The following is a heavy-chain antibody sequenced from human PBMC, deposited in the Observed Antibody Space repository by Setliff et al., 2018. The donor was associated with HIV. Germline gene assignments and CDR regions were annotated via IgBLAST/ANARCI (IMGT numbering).Heavy chain of an antibody. D-gene: IGHD3-3*01. V-gene: IGHV4-4*07. J-gene: IGHJ3*02. Sequence: SETLSLTCTASGGSISSYYWSWIRQPAGKRLEWIGRIYTRGSTNYNPSLKNRVTLSVDTSKNQFSLKLGSVTAADTAVYYCARSFTSNFWSGLAVDAFDIWGQGTMVTVS. CDR3: ARSFTSNFWSGLAVDAFDI. CDR1: GGSISSYY. CDR2: IYTRGST.